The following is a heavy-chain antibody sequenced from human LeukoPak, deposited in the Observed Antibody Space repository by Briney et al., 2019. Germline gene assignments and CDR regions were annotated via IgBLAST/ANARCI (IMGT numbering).Heavy chain of an antibody. CDR2: ICYSGST. Sequence: SETLSLTCTVSGGSISSSSYYWGWIRQPPGKGLEWIGSICYSGSTNYNPSLKSRVTISVDTSKNQFSLKLSSVTAADTAVYYCAKAPKVVRRYFDYWGQGTLVTVSS. V-gene: IGHV4-39*07. D-gene: IGHD3-10*01. CDR3: AKAPKVVRRYFDY. CDR1: GGSISSSSYY. J-gene: IGHJ4*02.